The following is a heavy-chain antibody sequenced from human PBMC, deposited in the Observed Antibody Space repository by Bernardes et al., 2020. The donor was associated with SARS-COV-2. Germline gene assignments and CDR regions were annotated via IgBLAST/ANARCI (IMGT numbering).Heavy chain of an antibody. Sequence: VEPLFLSCAASGFTFSSSGLHWVRQAPGPGLEWVAVLSYDGSNQYYADSVKGRFTISRDNSKNTLYLQMNSLRAEDTAVYYCAKDQDYYDSSGYYMDFDSWGQGTLVTGSA. CDR1: GFTFSSSG. V-gene: IGHV3-30*18. CDR2: LSYDGSNQ. D-gene: IGHD3-22*01. CDR3: AKDQDYYDSSGYYMDFDS. J-gene: IGHJ4*02.